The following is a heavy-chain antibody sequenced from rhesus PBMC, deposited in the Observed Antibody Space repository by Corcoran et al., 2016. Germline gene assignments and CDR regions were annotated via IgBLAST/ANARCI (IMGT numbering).Heavy chain of an antibody. V-gene: IGHV3-8*01. J-gene: IGHJ4*01. D-gene: IGHD6-25*01. CDR3: AKSGGSWGFDY. CDR2: SSTGGGGTT. Sequence: EVQLVESGGGLVQPGGSLRLSCSGCGFTFSSLSMHWVRQAPGKGLEWVSASSTGGGGTTHYTDSVKGRFTISKENAKNTLFLQMDSLRVEDTAVYYCAKSGGSWGFDYWGQGVLVTVSS. CDR1: GFTFSSLS.